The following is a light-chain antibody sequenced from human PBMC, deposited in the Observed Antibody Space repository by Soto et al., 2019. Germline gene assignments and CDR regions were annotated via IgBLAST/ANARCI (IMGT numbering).Light chain of an antibody. CDR2: DVS. V-gene: IGLV2-11*01. CDR1: SSDVGVYNY. Sequence: QSVLTQPRSVSGSAGQSVTISCTGTSSDVGVYNYVSWYQQHPGKAPKLMIYDVSKRPSGVPDRFSGSKSGNTASLTISGLQAEDEADYYCCSYAGSYTLIFGGGTQLTVL. CDR3: CSYAGSYTLI. J-gene: IGLJ2*01.